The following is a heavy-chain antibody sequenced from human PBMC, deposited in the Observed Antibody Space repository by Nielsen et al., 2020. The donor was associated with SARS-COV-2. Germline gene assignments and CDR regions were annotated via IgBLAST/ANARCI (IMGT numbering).Heavy chain of an antibody. D-gene: IGHD3-10*01. J-gene: IGHJ3*01. Sequence: GGSLRLSCAASGFTFNTYAMAWAPRAPGRGLQWVTGVSASGGSTYYTDSVKGRFSISRDNSKNTLFLQMHSLRVEDTALYYWAKDGVVRGDALDLWGQGTMVTVSS. CDR1: GFTFNTYA. CDR3: AKDGVVRGDALDL. CDR2: VSASGGST. V-gene: IGHV3-23*01.